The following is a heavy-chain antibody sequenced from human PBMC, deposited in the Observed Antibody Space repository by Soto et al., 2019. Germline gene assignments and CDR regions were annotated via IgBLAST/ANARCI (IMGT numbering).Heavy chain of an antibody. D-gene: IGHD5-18*01. J-gene: IGHJ4*02. CDR2: IIPMFGTA. CDR1: GGTFSTYA. CDR3: ASGIQLWLRRINDGYSG. Sequence: QVQLVQSGAEVKKPESSVKVSCKAPGGTFSTYAISWVRQAPGQGLEWMGGIIPMFGTANYAQRFQDRVTITADESTNTVYMELSSLRSDETAVYFCASGIQLWLRRINDGYSGWGQGTLVTVSS. V-gene: IGHV1-69*12.